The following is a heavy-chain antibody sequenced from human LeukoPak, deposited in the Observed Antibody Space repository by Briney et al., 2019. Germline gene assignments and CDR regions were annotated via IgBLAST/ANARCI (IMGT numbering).Heavy chain of an antibody. J-gene: IGHJ2*01. D-gene: IGHD3-10*01. CDR1: GGSFSGYY. Sequence: PSETLSLTCSVYGGSFSGYYWSWIRQPPGKGLEWIGYIYYSGSTNYNPSLKSRVTISVDTSKNQFSLKLSSVTAADTAVYYCARAGYYGSGSYPNWYFDLWGRGTLVTVSS. CDR3: ARAGYYGSGSYPNWYFDL. V-gene: IGHV4-59*01. CDR2: IYYSGST.